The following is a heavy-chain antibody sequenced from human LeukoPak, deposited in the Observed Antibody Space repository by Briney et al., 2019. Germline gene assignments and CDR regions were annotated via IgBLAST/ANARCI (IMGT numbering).Heavy chain of an antibody. Sequence: GGSLRLSCAASGFTFSSYAMSWVRQAPGKGLGWVSAISGGGGSTYYADSVKGRFTISRDNAKNTLYLQMNSLRVEDTAMYYCARSLPGLDVWGQGTTVTVSS. CDR1: GFTFSSYA. CDR2: ISGGGGST. CDR3: ARSLPGLDV. J-gene: IGHJ6*02. V-gene: IGHV3-23*01.